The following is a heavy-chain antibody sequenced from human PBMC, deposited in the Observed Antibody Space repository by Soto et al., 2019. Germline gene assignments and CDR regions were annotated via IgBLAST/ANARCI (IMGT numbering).Heavy chain of an antibody. Sequence: QVQLQESGPGLVRPSQTLSLTCTVSGGSINSSGYYWNWIRQHPEKGLEYIGYIYSSGSTYYNPSLRSRLTISLDKSKNQFSLNLSSVTAADTAVYYCSTQSYTYYHNSREFWGQGTLVSVSS. CDR3: STQSYTYYHNSREF. CDR1: GGSINSSGYY. CDR2: IYSSGST. J-gene: IGHJ4*02. V-gene: IGHV4-31*03. D-gene: IGHD3-22*01.